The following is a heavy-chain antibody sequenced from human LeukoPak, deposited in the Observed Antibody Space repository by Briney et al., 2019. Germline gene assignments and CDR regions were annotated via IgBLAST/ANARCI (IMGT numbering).Heavy chain of an antibody. J-gene: IGHJ4*02. CDR2: IRYDGSNK. D-gene: IGHD1-26*01. Sequence: GGSLRLSCAASGFTFSNYGMHWVRQAPGKGLEWVAFIRYDGSNKYYADSVKGRFTISGDNSKNTLYLQMNSLRAEDTAVYYCAKVGIVGASNDNYWGQGTLVTVSS. V-gene: IGHV3-30*02. CDR3: AKVGIVGASNDNY. CDR1: GFTFSNYG.